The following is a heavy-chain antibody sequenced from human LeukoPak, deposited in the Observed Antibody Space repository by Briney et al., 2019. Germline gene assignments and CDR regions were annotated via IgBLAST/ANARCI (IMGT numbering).Heavy chain of an antibody. CDR3: AASWNDERCFDP. J-gene: IGHJ5*02. CDR1: GASVSTSPYY. V-gene: IGHV4-61*10. CDR2: IFNIGPA. D-gene: IGHD1-1*01. Sequence: SETLSLTCKVSGASVSTSPYYWTWIRQPAGKGLEWIGRIFNIGPANYNPSFKSRVTISRDTSKNDFSLNLNSVTVADTAVYYCAASWNDERCFDPWGQGTLVIVSS.